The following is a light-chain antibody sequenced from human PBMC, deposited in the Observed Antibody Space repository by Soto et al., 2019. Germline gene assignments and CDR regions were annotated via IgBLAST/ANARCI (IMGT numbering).Light chain of an antibody. Sequence: EIVLTQSPGTLSLSPGERATLSCRASQSVGGSYVGWYQQKPGQGPRLLIYGASSRATGIPGRFSGSGSGTDFTLTISRLEPEDFAVYYCQLFGSSRTFGQGTKVDIK. CDR1: QSVGGSY. J-gene: IGKJ1*01. CDR2: GAS. V-gene: IGKV3-20*01. CDR3: QLFGSSRT.